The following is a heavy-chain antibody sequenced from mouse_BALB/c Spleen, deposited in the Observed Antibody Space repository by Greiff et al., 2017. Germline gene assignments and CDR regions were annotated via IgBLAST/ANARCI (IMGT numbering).Heavy chain of an antibody. CDR2: IYPGDGDT. V-gene: IGHV1-82*01. CDR3: ARDYYGNHYAMDY. Sequence: QVQLKESGPELVKPGASVKISCKASGYAFSSSWMNWVKQRPGQGLEWIGRIYPGDGDTNYNGKFKGKATLTADKSSSTAYMQLSSLTSVDSAVYFCARDYYGNHYAMDYWGQGTSVTVSS. D-gene: IGHD2-1*01. CDR1: GYAFSSSW. J-gene: IGHJ4*01.